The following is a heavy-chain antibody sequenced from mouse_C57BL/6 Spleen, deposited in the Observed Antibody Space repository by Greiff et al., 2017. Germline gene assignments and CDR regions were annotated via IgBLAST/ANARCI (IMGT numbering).Heavy chain of an antibody. CDR1: GYSFTSYY. D-gene: IGHD2-4*01. V-gene: IGHV1-66*01. Sequence: VQLQQSGPELVKPGASVKISCKASGYSFTSYYIHWVKQRPGQGLEWIGWIYPGSGNTKYNEKFKGKATLTADTSSSTAYMQLSSLTSEDSAVYYCARGDDYGYYAMDYWGQGTSVTVSA. CDR3: ARGDDYGYYAMDY. J-gene: IGHJ4*01. CDR2: IYPGSGNT.